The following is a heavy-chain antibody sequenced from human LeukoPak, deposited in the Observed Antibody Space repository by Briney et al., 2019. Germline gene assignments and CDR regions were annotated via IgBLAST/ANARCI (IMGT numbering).Heavy chain of an antibody. Sequence: SETLSLTCAVSGGSISSSNWWRWVRRPPGKELEWIGEIYHSGSTNYNPSLKSRVTISVDTSKNQFSLKLTSVTATDTAVYYCARGVNSGYFDYCGQGTLVTVSS. D-gene: IGHD1-26*01. CDR1: GGSISSSNW. V-gene: IGHV4-4*02. CDR2: IYHSGST. CDR3: ARGVNSGYFDY. J-gene: IGHJ4*02.